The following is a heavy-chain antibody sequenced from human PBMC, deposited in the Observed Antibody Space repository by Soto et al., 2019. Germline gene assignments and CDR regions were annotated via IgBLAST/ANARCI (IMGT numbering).Heavy chain of an antibody. CDR1: GYTFTDHY. V-gene: IGHV1-2*04. CDR2: INPNIGAT. D-gene: IGHD6-13*01. Sequence: QVQLVQSGAEVRKPGASVKVSCKASGYTFTDHYMHWVRQAPGHGLEWMGWINPNIGATTYAQKFQGWVTMTRDTTISTVYMELTRLKSDDTAVYYCARGTGHFQQLADYWGQGTLVIVSS. CDR3: ARGTGHFQQLADY. J-gene: IGHJ4*02.